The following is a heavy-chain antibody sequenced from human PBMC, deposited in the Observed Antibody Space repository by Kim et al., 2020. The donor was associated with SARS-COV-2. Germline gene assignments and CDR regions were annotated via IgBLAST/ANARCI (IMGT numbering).Heavy chain of an antibody. V-gene: IGHV6-1*01. Sequence: DYSVSVKMRRNINPDTSKNPFSLQLNPVTPEDTAVYYCARERQLWYTFDYWGQGTLVTVSS. J-gene: IGHJ4*02. D-gene: IGHD5-18*01. CDR3: ARERQLWYTFDY.